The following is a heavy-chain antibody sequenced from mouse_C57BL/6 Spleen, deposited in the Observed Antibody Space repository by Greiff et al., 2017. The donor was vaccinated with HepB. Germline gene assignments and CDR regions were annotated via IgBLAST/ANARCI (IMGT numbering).Heavy chain of an antibody. V-gene: IGHV5-6*01. J-gene: IGHJ3*01. D-gene: IGHD2-4*01. CDR2: ISSGGSYT. Sequence: EVMLVESGGDLVKPGGSLKLSCAASGFTFSSYGMSWVRQTPDKRLEWVATISSGGSYTYYPDSVKGRFTISRDNAKNTLYLQMSSLKSEDTAMYYCARLGDYDEAYWGQGTLVTVSA. CDR1: GFTFSSYG. CDR3: ARLGDYDEAY.